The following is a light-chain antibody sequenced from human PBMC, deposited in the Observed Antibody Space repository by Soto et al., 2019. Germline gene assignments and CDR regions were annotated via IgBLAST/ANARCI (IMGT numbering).Light chain of an antibody. CDR1: QSISSY. Sequence: DIQMTQSPSSLSASVGDRVTITCRASQSISSYLNWYQQKPGKAPKLLIYAASSLQRGVPSRFSGSGSGTDFTLTIRSLQPEDFATYYCQQSYSTPTFGPGTKVDIK. J-gene: IGKJ3*01. CDR3: QQSYSTPT. CDR2: AAS. V-gene: IGKV1-39*01.